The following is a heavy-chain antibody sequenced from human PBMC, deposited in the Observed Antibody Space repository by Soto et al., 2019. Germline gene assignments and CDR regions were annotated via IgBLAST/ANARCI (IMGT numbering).Heavy chain of an antibody. Sequence: LKISCKGSGYSFTDYWIAWVRQMPGKGLECLGIISPDDSDTRYSPSFQGQVTISADKSINTVYLQWSSLKASDSAMYYCARQQWVGRNYFYYGMDVWGQGTTVTVSS. J-gene: IGHJ6*02. V-gene: IGHV5-51*01. CDR1: GYSFTDYW. CDR3: ARQQWVGRNYFYYGMDV. D-gene: IGHD6-19*01. CDR2: ISPDDSDT.